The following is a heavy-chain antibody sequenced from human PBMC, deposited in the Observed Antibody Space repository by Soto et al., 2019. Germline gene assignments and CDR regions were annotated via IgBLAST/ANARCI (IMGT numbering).Heavy chain of an antibody. J-gene: IGHJ1*01. V-gene: IGHV3-33*01. Sequence: ESGGGVVQPGRSLRLSCAASGFTFSSYGMHWVRQAPGKGLEWVAVIWYDGSNKYYADSVKGRFTISRDNSKNTLYLQMNSLRAEDTAVYYCAREPPFYSSSWYSYFQHWGQGTLVTVSS. CDR3: AREPPFYSSSWYSYFQH. CDR1: GFTFSSYG. CDR2: IWYDGSNK. D-gene: IGHD6-13*01.